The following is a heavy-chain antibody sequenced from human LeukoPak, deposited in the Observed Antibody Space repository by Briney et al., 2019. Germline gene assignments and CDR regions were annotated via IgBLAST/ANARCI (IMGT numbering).Heavy chain of an antibody. CDR3: EREGDNSGSSLYYFDY. CDR2: TYYRSKWYN. J-gene: IGHJ4*02. CDR1: GDSVSSNSAA. D-gene: IGHD6-19*01. Sequence: SQTLSLTCAISGDSVSSNSAAWNWIRQSPSRGLEWLGRTYYRSKWYNDYAVSVKSRITINPDTSKNQFSLQLNSVTPEDTAVYYCEREGDNSGSSLYYFDYWGKGPLVPVSS. V-gene: IGHV6-1*01.